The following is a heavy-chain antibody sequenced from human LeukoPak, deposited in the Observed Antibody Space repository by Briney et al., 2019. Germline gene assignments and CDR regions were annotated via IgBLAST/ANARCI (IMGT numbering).Heavy chain of an antibody. CDR2: INHSGST. Sequence: SETLSLTCAVYGGSFSGYYWSWIRQPPGKGLEWIGEINHSGSTNYNPSLKSRVTISVDTSKNQFSLKLSSVTAADTAAYYCAREYQGQQLVCPQYDWFEPWGQGTLVTVSS. D-gene: IGHD6-13*01. CDR1: GGSFSGYY. V-gene: IGHV4-34*01. J-gene: IGHJ5*02. CDR3: AREYQGQQLVCPQYDWFEP.